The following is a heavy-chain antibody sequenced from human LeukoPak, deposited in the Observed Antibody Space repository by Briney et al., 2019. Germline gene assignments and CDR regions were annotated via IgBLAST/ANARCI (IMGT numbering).Heavy chain of an antibody. D-gene: IGHD6-13*01. V-gene: IGHV4-34*01. CDR3: ARVSNSWPHYYFDS. CDR2: IYYRGST. Sequence: SETLSLTCAVYGGSFSGYYWSWIRQPPGKGLEWIGNIYYRGSTYYNPSLKSRVTISVDTSKNQFSLNLSSVTAADTAVYYCARVSNSWPHYYFDSWGQGTLVTVSS. CDR1: GGSFSGYY. J-gene: IGHJ4*02.